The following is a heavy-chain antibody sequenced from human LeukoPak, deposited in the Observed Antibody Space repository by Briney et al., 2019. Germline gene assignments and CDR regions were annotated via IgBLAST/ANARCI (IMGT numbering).Heavy chain of an antibody. CDR1: GFTFSSYG. CDR3: AKIVVVPAAIRGDAFDI. D-gene: IGHD2-2*01. J-gene: IGHJ3*02. V-gene: IGHV3-30*18. Sequence: GGSLRLSCAASGFTFSSYGMHWVRQAPGKGLEWVAVMSYDGSNKYYADSVKGRFTISRDNSKNTLYLQMNSLRAEDTAVYYCAKIVVVPAAIRGDAFDIWGQGTMVTVSS. CDR2: MSYDGSNK.